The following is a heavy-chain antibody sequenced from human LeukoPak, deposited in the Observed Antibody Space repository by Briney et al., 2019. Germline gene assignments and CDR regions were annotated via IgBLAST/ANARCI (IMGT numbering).Heavy chain of an antibody. V-gene: IGHV4-59*01. CDR1: GGSISSYY. CDR2: IYYSGST. CDR3: ARGGVGATDFDY. Sequence: SETLSLTCTVSGGSISSYYWSWIRQPPGKGLEWIGYIYYSGSTNYNPSLKSRVTISVDTSKNQFSLKLSSVTAADTAVYYCARGGVGATDFDYWGQGTLVTVSS. J-gene: IGHJ4*02. D-gene: IGHD1-26*01.